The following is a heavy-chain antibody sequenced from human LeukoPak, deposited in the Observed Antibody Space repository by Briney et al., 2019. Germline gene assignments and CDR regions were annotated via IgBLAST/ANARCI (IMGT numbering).Heavy chain of an antibody. CDR3: ARGPPHIVATRGGGYDY. J-gene: IGHJ4*02. CDR1: VFTFSTHR. Sequence: PGGSLLHSCSAYVFTFSTHRMTSVRQAPAKVVGWVPPIRATSTYIYYAKSVKDRFTISRDNAKNSLYLQMNSLRAEDTAVYYCARGPPHIVATRGGGYDYWGQGTLVTVS. CDR2: IRATSTYI. V-gene: IGHV3-21*01. D-gene: IGHD5-12*01.